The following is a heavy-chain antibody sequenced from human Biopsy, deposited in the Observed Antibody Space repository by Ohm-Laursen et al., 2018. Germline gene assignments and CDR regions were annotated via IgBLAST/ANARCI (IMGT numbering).Heavy chain of an antibody. CDR3: ARVRGGFLEWFDY. V-gene: IGHV4-59*11. J-gene: IGHJ5*01. D-gene: IGHD3-3*01. CDR2: VYYNGNT. CDR1: YGSISGHF. Sequence: SETLSLTCAVTYGSISGHFWSWIRQAPGKGLEWIGYVYYNGNTNYSPSLRSRATISLDTSKDRFSLKLTSVTAADTAIYYCARVRGGFLEWFDYWGQGTLITVSS.